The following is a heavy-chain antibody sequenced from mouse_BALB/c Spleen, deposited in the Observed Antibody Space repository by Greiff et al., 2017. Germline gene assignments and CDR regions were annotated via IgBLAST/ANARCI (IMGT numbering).Heavy chain of an antibody. CDR2: ISDGGSYT. CDR1: GFTFSDYY. V-gene: IGHV5-4*02. J-gene: IGHJ4*01. CDR3: ARGLAQGAMDY. D-gene: IGHD6-1*01. Sequence: EVQVVESGGGLVKPGGSLKLSCAASGFTFSDYYMYWVRQTPEKRLEWVATISDGGSYTYYPDSVKGRFTISRDNAKNNLYLQMSSLKSEDTAMYYCARGLAQGAMDYWGQGTSVTVSS.